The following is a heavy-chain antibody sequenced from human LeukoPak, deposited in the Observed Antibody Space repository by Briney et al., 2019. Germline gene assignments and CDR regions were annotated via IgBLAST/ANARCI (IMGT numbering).Heavy chain of an antibody. CDR1: GGSISTYY. CDR2: IYYSGST. Sequence: SETLSLTCTVSGGSISTYYWSWVRQSPGKGLEWIGHIYYSGSTNYNPSLKSRVAMSVDTSKNQFSLKLSSVTAADTAVYYCARDSGTTGEVKFDPWGQGTLVTVSS. CDR3: ARDSGTTGEVKFDP. J-gene: IGHJ5*02. V-gene: IGHV4-59*01. D-gene: IGHD3-10*01.